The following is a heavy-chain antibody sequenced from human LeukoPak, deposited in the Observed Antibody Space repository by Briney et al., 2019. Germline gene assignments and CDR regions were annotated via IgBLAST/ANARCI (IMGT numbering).Heavy chain of an antibody. Sequence: PSETLSLTCAVSGGSISSSNWWSWVRQPPGKGLEWIGYIYYSGSTNYNPSLKSRVTISVDTSKNQFSLKLSSVTAADTAVYYCARDRNGLYGPIDYWGQGTLVTVSS. CDR1: GGSISSSNW. J-gene: IGHJ4*02. D-gene: IGHD3-10*01. CDR3: ARDRNGLYGPIDY. V-gene: IGHV4-4*02. CDR2: IYYSGST.